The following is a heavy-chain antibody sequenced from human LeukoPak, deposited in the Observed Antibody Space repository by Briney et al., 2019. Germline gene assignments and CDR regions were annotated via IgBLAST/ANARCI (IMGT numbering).Heavy chain of an antibody. CDR2: AYYTGST. D-gene: IGHD6-6*01. CDR3: ARARIAVSYFDY. J-gene: IGHJ4*02. CDR1: GDSISTYY. Sequence: SETLSLTCTVSGDSISTYYWSWIRQPPGKGLEWIGYAYYTGSTNHNPSLRSRVTISVDTSKNQFSLKMSSVTAADTAVYYCARARIAVSYFDYWGQGALVTVSS. V-gene: IGHV4-59*01.